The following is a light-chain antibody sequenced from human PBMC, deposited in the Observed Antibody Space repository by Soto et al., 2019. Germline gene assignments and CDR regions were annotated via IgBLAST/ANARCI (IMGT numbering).Light chain of an antibody. CDR1: QSVLYSPLNKNK. CDR2: WAS. CDR3: QHDSGIPFT. J-gene: IGKJ3*01. V-gene: IGKV4-1*01. Sequence: DIAMTQSPDSLAVSLGERATINCKSSQSVLYSPLNKNKLAWYQQKPGQPPKLLIYWASTRESGVPDRFSGSGSGTDFTLTISSLQAEDVAVYYCQHDSGIPFTFGPGTKVEIK.